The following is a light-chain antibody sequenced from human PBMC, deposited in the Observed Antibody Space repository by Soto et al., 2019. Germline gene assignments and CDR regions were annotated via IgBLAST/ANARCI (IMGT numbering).Light chain of an antibody. CDR3: LQTTPRPCT. V-gene: IGKV2D-29*01. CDR1: RSLLHSDGKTF. CDR2: GVS. Sequence: VMNQTGRSLTDTPGQPASISCKSSRSLLHSDGKTFFYWYLQRPGQPPQLLIYGVSNRFSGVPDRFSGSGSGTDFTLKISWVQAEDVAVYYCLQTTPRPCTFGEGTKV. J-gene: IGKJ1*01.